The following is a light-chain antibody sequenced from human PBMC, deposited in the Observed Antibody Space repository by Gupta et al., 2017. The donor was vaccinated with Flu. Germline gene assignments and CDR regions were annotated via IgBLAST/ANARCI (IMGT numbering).Light chain of an antibody. J-gene: IGLJ3*02. CDR1: SSNIGNNY. CDR2: RSN. CDR3: AAWDDSLSGWV. V-gene: IGLV1-47*01. Sequence: QSVLTQPPSASGTPGQRVTISCSGSSSNIGNNYVYWYQRLPGTAPKLLMSRSNQRPSGVPDRFSGSNSGTAASLAVSGLRPEDEADYHCAAWDDSLSGWVFGGGTKLTVL.